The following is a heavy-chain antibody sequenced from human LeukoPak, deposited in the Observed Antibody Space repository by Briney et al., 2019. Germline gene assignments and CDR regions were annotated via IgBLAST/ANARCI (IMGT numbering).Heavy chain of an antibody. CDR3: ARRLPVAGRTDFFDY. V-gene: IGHV3-23*01. CDR2: ISPSGDST. D-gene: IGHD6-13*01. CDR1: GFTFSSYS. Sequence: LPGGSLRLSCAASGFTFSSYSMSWVRQAPGEGLEWVSAISPSGDSTSYPDSVKGRFTISRDNSKNTVCLQMNSLTAEDTAIYYCARRLPVAGRTDFFDYWGQGTLVTVSS. J-gene: IGHJ4*02.